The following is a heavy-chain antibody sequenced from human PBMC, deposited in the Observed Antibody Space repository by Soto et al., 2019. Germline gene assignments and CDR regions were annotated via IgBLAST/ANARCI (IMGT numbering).Heavy chain of an antibody. D-gene: IGHD2-2*01. CDR1: GGSVSSGDYY. V-gene: IGHV4-61*08. CDR3: AKSSRQYASAIQAFFDP. Sequence: SETLSLTCTVSGGSVSSGDYYWSWIRQPPGKGLEWIGNIYYSGSTNYNPSLRSRVTMSVDTSKNQFSLRLSSVTAADTAVYYCAKSSRQYASAIQAFFDPWGLGTLVTVSS. CDR2: IYYSGST. J-gene: IGHJ5*02.